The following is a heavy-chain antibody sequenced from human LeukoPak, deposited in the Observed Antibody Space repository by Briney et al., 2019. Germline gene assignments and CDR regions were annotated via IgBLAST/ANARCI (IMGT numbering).Heavy chain of an antibody. Sequence: GGSLRLSCAASGFTFSSYSMNWVRQAPGKGLEWVANIKQDGSEKYYVDSVKGRFTISRDNAKNSLYLQMNSLRAEDTAVYYCARDRLRYFDWLLSEVDAFDIWGQGTMVTVSS. CDR1: GFTFSSYS. D-gene: IGHD3-9*01. CDR3: ARDRLRYFDWLLSEVDAFDI. V-gene: IGHV3-7*03. CDR2: IKQDGSEK. J-gene: IGHJ3*02.